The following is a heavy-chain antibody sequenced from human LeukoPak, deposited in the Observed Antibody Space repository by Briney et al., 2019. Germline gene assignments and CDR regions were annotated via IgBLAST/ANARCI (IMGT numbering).Heavy chain of an antibody. Sequence: GGSLRLSCAASGFTFSSYAMSWVRQAPGKGLEWVANIKQDGSEKYYVDSVKGRFTISRDNAKNSLYLQMNSLRAEDTAVYYCASTDGDAFDIWGQGTMVTVSS. V-gene: IGHV3-7*01. CDR1: GFTFSSYA. D-gene: IGHD4-17*01. CDR2: IKQDGSEK. CDR3: ASTDGDAFDI. J-gene: IGHJ3*02.